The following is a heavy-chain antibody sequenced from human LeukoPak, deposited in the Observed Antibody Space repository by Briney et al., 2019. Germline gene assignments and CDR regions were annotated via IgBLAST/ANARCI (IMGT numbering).Heavy chain of an antibody. Sequence: ASVKVSCKASGYTFTGYYMHWVRQAPGQGLEWMGWINPNSGGTNYAQKFQGRVTMTRDTSISTAYMELSRLRSDDTAVYYCAKDFHYYDFWGFDYWGQGTLVTVSS. J-gene: IGHJ4*02. CDR1: GYTFTGYY. D-gene: IGHD3-22*01. V-gene: IGHV1-2*02. CDR3: AKDFHYYDFWGFDY. CDR2: INPNSGGT.